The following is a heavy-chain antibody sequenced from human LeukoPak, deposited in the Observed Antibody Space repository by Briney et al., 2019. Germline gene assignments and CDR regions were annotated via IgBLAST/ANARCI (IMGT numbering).Heavy chain of an antibody. CDR2: IYSDNT. J-gene: IGHJ4*02. CDR1: GFTFSSYG. Sequence: GGTLRLSCAASGFTFSSYGMTWVRQAPGKGLEWVSFIYSDNTHYSDSVKGRFTISRDNSKNTLYLQMNSLRVEDTAVYYCARRAGAYSHPYDYWGQGTLVTVSS. D-gene: IGHD4/OR15-4a*01. CDR3: ARRAGAYSHPYDY. V-gene: IGHV3-53*01.